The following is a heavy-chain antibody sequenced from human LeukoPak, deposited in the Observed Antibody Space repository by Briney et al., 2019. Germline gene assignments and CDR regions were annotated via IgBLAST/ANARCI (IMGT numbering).Heavy chain of an antibody. V-gene: IGHV4-31*03. CDR2: IYYSGST. D-gene: IGHD5-18*01. J-gene: IGHJ4*02. Sequence: SQTLSLTCTVSGGSISSGGYYWSCIRQHPGKGLEWIGYIYYSGSTYYNPSLKSRVTISVDTSKNQFSLKLSSVTAADTAVYYCARRLSYSYGSLDYWGQGTLVTVSS. CDR1: GGSISSGGYY. CDR3: ARRLSYSYGSLDY.